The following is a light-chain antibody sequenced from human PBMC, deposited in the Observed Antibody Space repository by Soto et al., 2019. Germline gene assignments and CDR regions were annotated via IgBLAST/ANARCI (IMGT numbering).Light chain of an antibody. CDR3: RWYAGSKNYV. CDR1: SSDVGGYTS. J-gene: IGLJ1*01. V-gene: IGLV2-8*01. CDR2: GVS. Sequence: QSVLTQPPSASGSPGQSVTISRTGTSSDVGGYTSVSWYQHHPDKAPKLMSYGVSKRPSGVPDRFSGSKSADTAYLTVSGLQAEDEADYYCRWYAGSKNYVFGTGTKVTVL.